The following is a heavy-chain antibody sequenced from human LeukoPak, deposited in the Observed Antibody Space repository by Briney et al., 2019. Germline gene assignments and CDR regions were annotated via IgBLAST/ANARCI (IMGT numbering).Heavy chain of an antibody. Sequence: GGSLRLSCAASGFTFSSYAMNWVRQAPGKGLEWVSTISGSGDNTYYADSVKGRFTISRDNSKNTLYLQMNSLRAEDTAVYYCAKESATVVVPAADFDYWGQGTLVTVSS. V-gene: IGHV3-23*01. CDR2: ISGSGDNT. CDR3: AKESATVVVPAADFDY. D-gene: IGHD2-2*01. J-gene: IGHJ4*02. CDR1: GFTFSSYA.